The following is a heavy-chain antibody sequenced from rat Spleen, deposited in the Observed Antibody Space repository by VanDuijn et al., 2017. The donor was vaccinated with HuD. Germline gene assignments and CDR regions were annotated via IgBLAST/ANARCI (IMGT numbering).Heavy chain of an antibody. CDR1: GFTFSDYY. V-gene: IGHV5-29*01. D-gene: IGHD3-4*01. CDR3: ARHRRNPYYFDY. Sequence: EVQLVESDGGLVQPGRSLKLSCAASGFTFSDYYMAWVRQAPTKGLEWVATISYDGSSTYYRDSVKGRFTISRDNAKSTLYLQMDSLRSEDTATYDGARHRRNPYYFDYWGQGVMVTVSS. CDR2: ISYDGSST. J-gene: IGHJ2*01.